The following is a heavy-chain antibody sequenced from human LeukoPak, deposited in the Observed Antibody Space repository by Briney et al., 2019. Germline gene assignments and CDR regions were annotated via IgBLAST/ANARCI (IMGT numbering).Heavy chain of an antibody. CDR1: GLSFSNYG. CDR3: ARDRDYCTSSSCYSYFFSGMDV. V-gene: IGHV3-30*03. J-gene: IGHJ6*02. CDR2: ISFDGSNK. Sequence: PGGSLRLSCAASGLSFSNYGMHWVRQAPGKGLEWLAVISFDGSNKYYVDSVKGRFTISRDNSKNTLYLQMNRLRAEDTAVFYCARDRDYCTSSSCYSYFFSGMDVWGQGTTVTVS. D-gene: IGHD2-2*01.